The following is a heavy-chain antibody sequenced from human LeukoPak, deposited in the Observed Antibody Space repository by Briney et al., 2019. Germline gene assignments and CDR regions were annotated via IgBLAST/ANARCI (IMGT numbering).Heavy chain of an antibody. CDR3: TTDLSIVGMDV. CDR2: IKSKTDGGTT. D-gene: IGHD1-26*01. CDR1: GFTFSNAW. J-gene: IGHJ6*02. V-gene: IGHV3-15*01. Sequence: GGSLRLSCAASGFTFSNAWMSWVRQAPGKGLEWVGRIKSKTDGGTTDYAAPVKCRFTISRDDSKNTLHLQMNSLKTEDTAVYYCTTDLSIVGMDVWGQGTTVTVSS.